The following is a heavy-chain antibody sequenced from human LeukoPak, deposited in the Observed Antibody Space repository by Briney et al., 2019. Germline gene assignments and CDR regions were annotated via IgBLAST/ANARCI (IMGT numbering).Heavy chain of an antibody. CDR2: ISAYNGNT. CDR1: AYTFNIYG. V-gene: IGHV1-18*01. D-gene: IGHD2-15*01. CDR3: ARGGGYCSGRNCYEFDY. J-gene: IGHJ4*02. Sequence: GASVTVSFTASAYTFNIYGFSWVRHAPGQGLEWMGWISAYNGNTNYAQKLQGRVTMTTDTSTSTDYMELRSLRSDDTAGYYCARGGGYCSGRNCYEFDYWGQGTLVTVSS.